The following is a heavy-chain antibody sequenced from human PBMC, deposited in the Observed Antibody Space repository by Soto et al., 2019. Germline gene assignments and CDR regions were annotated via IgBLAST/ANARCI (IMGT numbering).Heavy chain of an antibody. Sequence: QVQLVESGGGVVQPGRSLRLSCAVSGFTFSSHAMHWVRQAPGKGLEWVTLISSDGSNKYYADSVKGRFTTSRDNSKNMMHLQMNRLRVEDTAVYYCARDGEGGSDCDLGYWGQGALVTVSS. V-gene: IGHV3-30-3*01. CDR1: GFTFSSHA. CDR3: ARDGEGGSDCDLGY. D-gene: IGHD1-26*01. J-gene: IGHJ4*02. CDR2: ISSDGSNK.